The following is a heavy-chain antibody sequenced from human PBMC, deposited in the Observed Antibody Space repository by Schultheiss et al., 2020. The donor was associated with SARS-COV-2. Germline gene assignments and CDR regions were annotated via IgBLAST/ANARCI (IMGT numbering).Heavy chain of an antibody. CDR1: GFTFSSYA. V-gene: IGHV3-30*07. CDR3: ARDHWFDT. J-gene: IGHJ5*02. Sequence: GGSLRLSCAASGFTFSSYAMHWVRQAPGKGLEWVADMSYDGSQKYYADSVKGRFTISRDNARNSLYLQMNSLRAEDTAVYYCARDHWFDTWGQGTLVTVSS. CDR2: MSYDGSQK.